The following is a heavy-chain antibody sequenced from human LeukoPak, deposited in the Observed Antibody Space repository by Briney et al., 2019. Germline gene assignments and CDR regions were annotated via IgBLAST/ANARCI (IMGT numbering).Heavy chain of an antibody. D-gene: IGHD5-12*01. CDR2: TYYRSKWYN. V-gene: IGHV6-1*01. Sequence: SQTLSLTRPISRDSLSRNIAAWNWIRQSPSRGLEWLGRTYYRSKWYNDYAVSVKSRITINPDTSKNQFSLQLYSVTPEDAAVYYWARAEYSGYDQPFDFWGQGTRVTVSA. CDR3: ARAEYSGYDQPFDF. CDR1: RDSLSRNIAA. J-gene: IGHJ4*02.